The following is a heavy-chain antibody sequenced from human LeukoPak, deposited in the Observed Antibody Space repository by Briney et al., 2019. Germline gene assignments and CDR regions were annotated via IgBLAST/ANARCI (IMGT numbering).Heavy chain of an antibody. D-gene: IGHD2-2*01. CDR2: INTDGTNT. CDR1: GFTFSSYW. CDR3: ARYDPLVVVPAPGYFDY. Sequence: GGSLRLSCVASGFTFSSYWMHWVRQVPGKGLVWVSRINTDGTNTPYADSVRGRFTISRDNAKNTLYLQMNSLRAEDTAVYYCARYDPLVVVPAPGYFDYWGQGTLVTVSS. J-gene: IGHJ4*02. V-gene: IGHV3-74*01.